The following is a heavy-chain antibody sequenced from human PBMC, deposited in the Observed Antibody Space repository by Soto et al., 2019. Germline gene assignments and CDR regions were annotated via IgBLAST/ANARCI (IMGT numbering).Heavy chain of an antibody. CDR1: GYTLTELS. CDR3: ATNLKSYYYYGMDV. V-gene: IGHV1-24*01. J-gene: IGHJ6*02. Sequence: ASVKVSCQVSGYTLTELSMHWVRQAPGKGLEWMGGFDPEDGETIYAQKFQGRVTMTEDTSTDTAYMELSSLRSEDTAVYYCATNLKSYYYYGMDVWGQGTTVTVSS. CDR2: FDPEDGET.